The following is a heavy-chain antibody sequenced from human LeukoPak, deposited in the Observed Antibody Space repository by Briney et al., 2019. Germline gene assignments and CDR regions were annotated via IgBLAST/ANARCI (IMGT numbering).Heavy chain of an antibody. Sequence: NPSETLSLTCAVSGGSVSSGSYYWTWIRQPPGKGLEWIGCIYYTGSTNYNPSLKSRVTISADTSKNQFSLKLNSVTAADTAVYYCARHYGPWGQGTLVTVFS. CDR1: GGSVSSGSYY. D-gene: IGHD3-16*01. J-gene: IGHJ5*02. CDR2: IYYTGST. CDR3: ARHYGP. V-gene: IGHV4-61*01.